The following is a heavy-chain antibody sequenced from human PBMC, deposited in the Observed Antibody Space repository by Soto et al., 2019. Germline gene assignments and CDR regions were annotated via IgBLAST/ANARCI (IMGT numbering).Heavy chain of an antibody. J-gene: IGHJ4*01. D-gene: IGHD6-13*01. CDR2: ISAYNGNT. V-gene: IGHV1-18*01. CDR1: GYTFTSYG. Sequence: SVKVSCKASGYTFTSYGISWVRQAPGQGLEWMGWISAYNGNTNYAQKRQGRVTMTTDTSTSTAYMELRSLRSDDTAVYYCARDLGIPREYSSSPWYSSSWCMGYWGQ. CDR3: ARDLGIPREYSSSPWYSSSWCMGY.